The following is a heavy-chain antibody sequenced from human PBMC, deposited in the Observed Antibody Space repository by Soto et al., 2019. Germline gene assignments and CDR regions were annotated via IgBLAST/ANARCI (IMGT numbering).Heavy chain of an antibody. CDR3: AKASAAGTVFDY. CDR2: ISSSNRTI. Sequence: PGGSLRLSCAASGFTFRSYSMNWVRQAPGKVLEWVSYISSSNRTINYADSVKGRFTISRDNAKNSLYLQMNSLRAEDTAVYYCAKASAAGTVFDYWGQGTLVTVSS. V-gene: IGHV3-48*04. CDR1: GFTFRSYS. D-gene: IGHD6-13*01. J-gene: IGHJ4*02.